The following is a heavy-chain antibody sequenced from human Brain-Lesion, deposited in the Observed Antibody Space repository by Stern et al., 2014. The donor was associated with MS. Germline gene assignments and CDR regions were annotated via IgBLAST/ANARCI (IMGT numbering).Heavy chain of an antibody. V-gene: IGHV4-39*01. Sequence: VQLVQSGPGLVKPSETLSLTCTVAGGSVSSTSYAWAWIRQPPGKGLEWIGTIYYSGNTYYSPSLKSRLTISIDTPKNQFSLQLRSVTAADTAVYYCAGEEDIRYCSGGSCTGNWFDPWGQGTLVTVSS. CDR1: GGSVSSTSYA. CDR3: AGEEDIRYCSGGSCTGNWFDP. J-gene: IGHJ5*02. D-gene: IGHD2-15*01. CDR2: IYYSGNT.